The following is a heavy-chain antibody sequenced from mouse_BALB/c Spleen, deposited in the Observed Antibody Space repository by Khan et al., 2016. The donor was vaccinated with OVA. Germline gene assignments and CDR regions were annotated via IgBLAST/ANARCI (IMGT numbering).Heavy chain of an antibody. CDR1: GSTFTNYI. CDR3: ARGYGSSCWLAC. Sequence: VQLQQSGPELVKPGASVKMSCKASGSTFTNYIIHWMKPKPGQGLEWIGYINPYNDGTKYNEKFKGKATLTSDKSSSTAYMELSGLTSEDSAVXDCARGYGSSCWLACWGKGTLVTVSA. V-gene: IGHV1S136*01. CDR2: INPYNDGT. J-gene: IGHJ3*01. D-gene: IGHD1-1*01.